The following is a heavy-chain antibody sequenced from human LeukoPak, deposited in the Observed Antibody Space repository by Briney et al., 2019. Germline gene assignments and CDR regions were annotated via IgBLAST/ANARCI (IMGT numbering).Heavy chain of an antibody. CDR1: GFTFSSYS. J-gene: IGHJ6*02. Sequence: GGSLRLSCAASGFTFSSYSMNWVRQAPGKGLEWVSSISSSSSYIYYADSVKGRFTISRDNAKNSLYLQMNSLRAEDTAVYYCARDLILRYFDWLPTTPYGMDVWGQGTTVTVSS. CDR3: ARDLILRYFDWLPTTPYGMDV. V-gene: IGHV3-21*01. D-gene: IGHD3-9*01. CDR2: ISSSSSYI.